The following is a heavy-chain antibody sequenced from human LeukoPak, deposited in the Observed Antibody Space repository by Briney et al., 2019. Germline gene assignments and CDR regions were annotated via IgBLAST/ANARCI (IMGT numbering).Heavy chain of an antibody. J-gene: IGHJ4*02. CDR2: TPYDGTNK. CDR3: ARKSLWFKYYDC. V-gene: IGHV3-30*04. Sequence: PGRSLRLSCAASGFTFTSYTMHWVRQAPGKGLEWVAATPYDGTNKYYADSVKGRFTISRDNSNNTLYLQMNSLRPEDTAVYFCARKSLWFKYYDCWGQGLLVTVSS. CDR1: GFTFTSYT. D-gene: IGHD3-10*01.